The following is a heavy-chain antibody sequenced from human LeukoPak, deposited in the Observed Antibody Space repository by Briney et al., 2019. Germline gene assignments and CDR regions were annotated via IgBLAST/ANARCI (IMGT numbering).Heavy chain of an antibody. J-gene: IGHJ4*02. CDR1: GFTFSSYG. D-gene: IGHD3-9*01. CDR3: ARAYYDILTGYSSWDY. Sequence: GGSLRLSCAASGFTFSSYGMSWVRQAPGKGLEWVSAISGSGGSTYYADSVKGRFTISRDNSKNTLYLQMNSLRSDDTAVYYCARAYYDILTGYSSWDYWGQGTLVTVSS. CDR2: ISGSGGST. V-gene: IGHV3-23*01.